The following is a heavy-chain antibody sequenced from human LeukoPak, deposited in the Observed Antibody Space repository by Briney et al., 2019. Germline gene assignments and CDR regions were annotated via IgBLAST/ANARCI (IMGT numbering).Heavy chain of an antibody. CDR2: IYSGGST. CDR3: ARGRSPYGFDY. D-gene: IGHD4-17*01. J-gene: IGHJ4*02. V-gene: IGHV3-53*01. CDR1: GFTVSSNY. Sequence: GGSLRLSCAASGFTVSSNYMSWVRQAPGKGLEWVSVIYSGGSTYFADSVKGRFTISRDNSKNTLYLQMNSLRAEDTAVYYCARGRSPYGFDYWGQGTLVTVSS.